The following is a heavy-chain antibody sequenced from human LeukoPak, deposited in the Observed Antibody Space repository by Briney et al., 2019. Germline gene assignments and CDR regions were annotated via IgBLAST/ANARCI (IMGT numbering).Heavy chain of an antibody. D-gene: IGHD2-8*01. CDR2: ISTSSSYI. J-gene: IGHJ4*02. V-gene: IGHV3-21*06. Sequence: TGGSLRLSCAASGFTFSSYSMNWVRQAPGKGLEWVSFISTSSSYIYYADSVKGRFTISRDNSKNSLYLQMNSLRAEDTAVYYCARALIGYYFDYWGQGTLVTVSS. CDR1: GFTFSSYS. CDR3: ARALIGYYFDY.